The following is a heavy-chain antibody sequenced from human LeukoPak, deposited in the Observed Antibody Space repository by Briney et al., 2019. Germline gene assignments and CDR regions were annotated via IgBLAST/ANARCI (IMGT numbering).Heavy chain of an antibody. V-gene: IGHV3-66*01. CDR3: ARLNFGDDY. CDR2: IYGSTSA. CDR1: GFTVSSKY. D-gene: IGHD4-17*01. Sequence: PGGSLRLSCAASGFTVSSKYINWVRQAPGKGLEWVSLIYGSTSADYADSVKGRFTISRDNSMNTVYLQMNSLRAEDTAIYYCARLNFGDDYWSQGTLVAVSS. J-gene: IGHJ4*02.